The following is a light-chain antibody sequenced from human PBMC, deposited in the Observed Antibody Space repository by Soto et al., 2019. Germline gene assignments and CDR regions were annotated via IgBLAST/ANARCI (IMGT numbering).Light chain of an antibody. CDR2: GNC. V-gene: IGLV1-40*01. Sequence: QSVLTQPPSVSGAPGQRVTISCTGSSSNIGAGYDVHWYQQLPGTAPKLLIYGNCNRPSGVPDRFSGSKSGTPASLAITGLQAEDEADYYCQSYDSSLSGYVVFGGGTKLTVL. CDR3: QSYDSSLSGYVV. CDR1: SSNIGAGYD. J-gene: IGLJ2*01.